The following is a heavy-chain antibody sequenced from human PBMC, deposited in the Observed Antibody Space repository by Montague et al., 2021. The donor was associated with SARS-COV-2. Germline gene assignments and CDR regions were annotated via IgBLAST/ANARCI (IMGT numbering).Heavy chain of an antibody. CDR3: ARRGYSNSRLDDAFDI. D-gene: IGHD6-13*01. CDR2: IYRSGYT. V-gene: IGHV4-39*01. Sequence: SETLSLTCTVSSDSISISSSLSYWGWTRQPPGKGLEWIGSIYRSGYTFYSPSLKSRITMSVDTSKNQFSLELASVTAADTAVYYCARRGYSNSRLDDAFDIWGQGTMVIVSS. J-gene: IGHJ3*02. CDR1: SDSISISSSLSY.